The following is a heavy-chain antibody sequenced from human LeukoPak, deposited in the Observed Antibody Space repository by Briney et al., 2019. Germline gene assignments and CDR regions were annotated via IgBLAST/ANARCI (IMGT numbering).Heavy chain of an antibody. CDR2: ISSSGSTI. CDR3: ARGGGSYPFFDY. V-gene: IGHV3-48*03. Sequence: GGSLRLSCAASGFTFSSYEMNWVRQAPGKGLEWVSYISSSGSTIYYADSVKGRFTISRDNVKNSLYLQMNSLRAEDTAVYYCARGGGSYPFFDYWGQGTLVTVSS. CDR1: GFTFSSYE. D-gene: IGHD1-26*01. J-gene: IGHJ4*02.